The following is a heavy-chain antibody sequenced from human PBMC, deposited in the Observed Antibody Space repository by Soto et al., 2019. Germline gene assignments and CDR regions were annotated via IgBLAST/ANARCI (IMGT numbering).Heavy chain of an antibody. J-gene: IGHJ4*02. V-gene: IGHV3-72*01. CDR3: FGERYAGFDY. CDR1: AFSLSDQY. Sequence: EGQLVESGGGLVQPGGSLRLSCTASAFSLSDQYLDWVRQAPGKGLECVGRNVNKAFSYTTEYAAAVKGRFTFSREDSEKSLYLQMTSLRTEDTAVYYCFGERYAGFDYLGQGALVTVSS. D-gene: IGHD2-8*01. CDR2: NVNKAFSYTT.